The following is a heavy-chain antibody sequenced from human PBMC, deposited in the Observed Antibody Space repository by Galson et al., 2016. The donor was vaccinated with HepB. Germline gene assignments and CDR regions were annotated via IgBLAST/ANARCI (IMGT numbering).Heavy chain of an antibody. V-gene: IGHV3-48*04. Sequence: LRLSCAASGFTFSLYSMYWVRQAPGKGLDWVSYISTGGTTIYYADSVKGRFTISRGNAKNLLYLQMNSLRVEDTAVYYCARDPYCGGDCNSPRYFDLWGRGTLVTVSS. D-gene: IGHD2-21*02. CDR3: ARDPYCGGDCNSPRYFDL. CDR2: ISTGGTTI. CDR1: GFTFSLYS. J-gene: IGHJ2*01.